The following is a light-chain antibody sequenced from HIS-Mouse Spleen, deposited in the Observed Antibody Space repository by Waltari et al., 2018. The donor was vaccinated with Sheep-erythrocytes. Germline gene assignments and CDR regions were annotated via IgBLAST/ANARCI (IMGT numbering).Light chain of an antibody. CDR1: QSISSW. CDR2: KAS. V-gene: IGKV1-5*03. Sequence: DIQMTQSPSTLSASVGDRVTIPCRASQSISSWLAWYQQKPGKAPKLLIYKASSLESGVPSRFSGSGSGTEFTLTISSLQPDDFATYYCQQYNSYSTWTFGQGTRLEIK. CDR3: QQYNSYSTWT. J-gene: IGKJ5*01.